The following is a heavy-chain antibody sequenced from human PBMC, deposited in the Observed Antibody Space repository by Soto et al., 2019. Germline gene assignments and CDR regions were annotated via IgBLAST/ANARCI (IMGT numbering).Heavy chain of an antibody. D-gene: IGHD2-15*01. CDR2: IYPGDSDT. Sequence: GESLKISCKGSGYSFTSYWIGWVRQMPGKGLEWTGIIYPGDSDTRYSPSFQGQVTISADKSISTAYLQWSSLKASDTAMYYCARQDCSGGSCYSMIFDYWGQGTLVTVSS. CDR3: ARQDCSGGSCYSMIFDY. J-gene: IGHJ4*02. CDR1: GYSFTSYW. V-gene: IGHV5-51*01.